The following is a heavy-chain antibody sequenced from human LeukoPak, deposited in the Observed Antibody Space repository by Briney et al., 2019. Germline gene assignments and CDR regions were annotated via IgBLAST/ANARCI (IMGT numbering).Heavy chain of an antibody. Sequence: GGSLRLSWAASWFTFSNAWVSGVRKAPGKGVELGSAISGSGGSTYYAASVKRRFTISRDNSKNTLYLQMNSLSAEDTAVYYCATGGIYTGDWFDPWGQGTLVTVSS. CDR1: WFTFSNAW. CDR2: ISGSGGST. V-gene: IGHV3-23*01. D-gene: IGHD6-13*01. CDR3: ATGGIYTGDWFDP. J-gene: IGHJ5*02.